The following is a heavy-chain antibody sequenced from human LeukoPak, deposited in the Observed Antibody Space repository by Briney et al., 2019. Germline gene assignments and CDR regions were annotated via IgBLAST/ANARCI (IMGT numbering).Heavy chain of an antibody. V-gene: IGHV3-9*01. CDR2: IGWSSGRI. D-gene: IGHD1-14*01. J-gene: IGHJ6*02. Sequence: GGSLRLSCAASGFTFSDYYMTWIRQAPGKGLEWISGIGWSSGRIDYADSVKGRFTSSRDNAKNPLYLQMNSLRAEDTAIYYCIKDIRPGGMDVWGQGITVTVSS. CDR1: GFTFSDYY. CDR3: IKDIRPGGMDV.